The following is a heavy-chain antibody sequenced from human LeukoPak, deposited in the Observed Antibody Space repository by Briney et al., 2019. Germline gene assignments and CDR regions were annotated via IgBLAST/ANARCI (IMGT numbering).Heavy chain of an antibody. CDR2: IYYSGST. J-gene: IGHJ4*02. D-gene: IGHD3-16*02. Sequence: SETLSLTCTVSGGSISSSSYYWGWIRQPPGKGLEWIGSIYYSGSTYYNSSLKSRVTISVDTYKNQFSVKLSSVSAADTAVYYCARWIVSGFDYWGQGTLVTVSS. CDR1: GGSISSSSYY. V-gene: IGHV4-39*01. CDR3: ARWIVSGFDY.